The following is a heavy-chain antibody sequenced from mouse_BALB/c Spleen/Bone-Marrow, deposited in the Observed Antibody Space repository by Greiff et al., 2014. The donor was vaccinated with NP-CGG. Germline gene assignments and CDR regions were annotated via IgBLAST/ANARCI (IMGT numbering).Heavy chain of an antibody. V-gene: IGHV2-9*02. J-gene: IGHJ3*01. CDR1: GFSLTSYG. D-gene: IGHD3-2*01. CDR2: IWAGGST. CDR3: ARALDSWGYGFAY. Sequence: VQLQQSGPGLVAPSQSLSITCTVSGFSLTSYGVHWVRQPPGKGLEWLGVIWAGGSTNYNSALMSRLSISKDNSKSQVFLKMNSLQTDDTAMYYCARALDSWGYGFAYWGQGTLVTVSA.